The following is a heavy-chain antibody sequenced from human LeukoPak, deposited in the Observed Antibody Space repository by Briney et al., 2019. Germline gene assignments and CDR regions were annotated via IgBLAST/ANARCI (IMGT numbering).Heavy chain of an antibody. CDR1: GDSISNYY. CDR3: ASSSWNEYYYDSSGYSFYFDY. CDR2: IHTTGST. D-gene: IGHD3-22*01. V-gene: IGHV4-4*07. Sequence: SETLSLTCTVSGDSISNYYCSWIRQPAGKGLEWIGRIHTTGSTNYNPSLKSRLTMSVDTSKNQFSLKLSSVTAADTAVYYCASSSWNEYYYDSSGYSFYFDYWGQGTLVTVSS. J-gene: IGHJ4*02.